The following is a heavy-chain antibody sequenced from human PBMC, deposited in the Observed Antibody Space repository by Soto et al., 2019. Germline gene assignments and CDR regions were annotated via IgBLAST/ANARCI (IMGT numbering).Heavy chain of an antibody. CDR3: ARTYRYCSSTSCLYSGYYYYGMDV. V-gene: IGHV3-33*01. CDR2: IWYDGSNK. Sequence: GGSLRLSCAASGFTFSSYGMHWVRQAPGKGLEWVAVIWYDGSNKYYADSVKGRFTISRDNSKNTLYLQMNSLRAEDTAVYYCARTYRYCSSTSCLYSGYYYYGMDVWGQGTTVTVSS. D-gene: IGHD2-2*01. CDR1: GFTFSSYG. J-gene: IGHJ6*02.